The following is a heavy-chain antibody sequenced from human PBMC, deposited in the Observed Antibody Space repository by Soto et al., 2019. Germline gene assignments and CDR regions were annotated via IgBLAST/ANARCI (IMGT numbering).Heavy chain of an antibody. CDR1: GGSISGSY. J-gene: IGHJ4*02. CDR3: ARSVAVPGAHIDY. V-gene: IGHV4-59*01. Sequence: QVQLQESGPGLVKPSETLSLTCSVSGGSISGSYRSWIRQSPGKGLEWLGYVYYTGSTNYSPSLRSRVSISVATSKNEFSLRLRSVTAADTAVYFCARSVAVPGAHIDYWGQGTQVTVSS. CDR2: VYYTGST. D-gene: IGHD6-19*01.